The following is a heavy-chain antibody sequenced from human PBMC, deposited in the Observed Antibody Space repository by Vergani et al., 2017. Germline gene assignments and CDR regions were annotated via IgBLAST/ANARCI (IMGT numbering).Heavy chain of an antibody. CDR1: GGTFSSYA. D-gene: IGHD4-17*01. J-gene: IGHJ4*02. Sequence: QVQLVQSGAEVKKPGSSVKVSCKASGGTFSSYAISWVRQAPGQGLEWMGRIIPILGIANYAQKFQGRVTITADKSTSTAYMELSNLGSEDTAVYYCARMGSAPTVTTGGFIDYWGQGTLVTVSS. CDR3: ARMGSAPTVTTGGFIDY. CDR2: IIPILGIA. V-gene: IGHV1-69*04.